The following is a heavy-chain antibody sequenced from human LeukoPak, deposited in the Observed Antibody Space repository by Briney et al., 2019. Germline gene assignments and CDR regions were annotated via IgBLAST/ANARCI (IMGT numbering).Heavy chain of an antibody. Sequence: TGGSLRLSCGASGFTFSDSWMNWVRQAPGKGLEWVANIKPDGTEKTYADSVRGRFTISRDNAKNSLYLQMNSLRAEDTAVHLCAVGHYRSPAGWGQGTLVTVSS. D-gene: IGHD6-13*01. CDR3: AVGHYRSPAG. J-gene: IGHJ4*02. CDR1: GFTFSDSW. CDR2: IKPDGTEK. V-gene: IGHV3-7*01.